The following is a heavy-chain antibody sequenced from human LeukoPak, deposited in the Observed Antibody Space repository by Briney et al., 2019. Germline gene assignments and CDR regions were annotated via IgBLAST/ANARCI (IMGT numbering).Heavy chain of an antibody. D-gene: IGHD6-19*01. V-gene: IGHV4-34*01. J-gene: IGHJ5*02. CDR3: ARVKGYSSTTRRRGWFDP. CDR2: INDSGNT. Sequence: PSETLSLTCAVYGGSFSGYYWTWIRQPPGKGLEWIGEINDSGNTNYNPSLKSRVTISVDTSKNQFSPKLRSVTAADTAVYYCARVKGYSSTTRRRGWFDPWGQGTPVTVSA. CDR1: GGSFSGYY.